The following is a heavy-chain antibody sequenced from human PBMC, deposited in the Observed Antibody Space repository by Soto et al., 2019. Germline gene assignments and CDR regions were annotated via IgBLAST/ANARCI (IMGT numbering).Heavy chain of an antibody. CDR1: GGTFSSYA. Sequence: QVQLVQSGAEVKKPGSSVKVSCKASGGTFSSYAISWVRQAPGQGLEWMGGIIPIFGTANYAQKFQGRVTITADESTNAAYMELSSLRSEDTDVYSGARDRGLVGAWGSGMDVWGQGTTVTVSS. J-gene: IGHJ6*02. CDR2: IIPIFGTA. CDR3: ARDRGLVGAWGSGMDV. V-gene: IGHV1-69*01. D-gene: IGHD1-26*01.